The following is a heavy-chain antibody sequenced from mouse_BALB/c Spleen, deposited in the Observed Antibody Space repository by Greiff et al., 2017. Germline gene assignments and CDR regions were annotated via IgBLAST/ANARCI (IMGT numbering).Heavy chain of an antibody. J-gene: IGHJ4*01. D-gene: IGHD4-1*01. CDR3: ARWELGRAMDF. CDR1: GFNFKDSY. V-gene: IGHV14-3*02. CDR2: IDRANGNT. Sequence: VQLQQSGAELVKPGASVKLSCTASGFNFKDSYMHWVKQRPEQGLEWIGRIDRANGNTKYDPKFQGKATITADTSSNTAYLQISSLTSEDTAVYYCARWELGRAMDFWGAGTSVTVSS.